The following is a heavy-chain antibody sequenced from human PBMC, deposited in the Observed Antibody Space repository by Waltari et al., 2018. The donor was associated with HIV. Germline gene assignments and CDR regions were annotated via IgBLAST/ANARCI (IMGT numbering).Heavy chain of an antibody. V-gene: IGHV4-61*02. CDR3: ARLSGSKGFDY. D-gene: IGHD3-3*02. Sequence: QVQLQESGPGLLKPSQTLSLTCTVSGGPINRGSFSWRWIRQSAGKTLEWIGRIYSSGSVNYNSSFESRVTISRDTSKNQFSLLLTSVTAADSAIYYCARLSGSKGFDYWGQGTLVTVSS. CDR2: IYSSGSV. J-gene: IGHJ4*01. CDR1: GGPINRGSFS.